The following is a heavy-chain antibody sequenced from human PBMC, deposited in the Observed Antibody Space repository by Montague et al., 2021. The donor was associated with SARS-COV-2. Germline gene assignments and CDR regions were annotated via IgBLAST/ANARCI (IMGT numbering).Heavy chain of an antibody. D-gene: IGHD3-9*01. CDR1: GFTFSSYA. V-gene: IGHV3-30-3*01. J-gene: IGHJ6*02. CDR3: ARDPRYYDILTGYFLTDNSFFMLGGMDV. CDR2: ISYDGSNK. Sequence: SLRLSCAASGFTFSSYAMHWVRQAPGKGLEWVAVISYDGSNKYYADSVKGRFTISRDNSKNTLYLQMNSLRAEDTAVYYCARDPRYYDILTGYFLTDNSFFMLGGMDVWGQGTTVTASS.